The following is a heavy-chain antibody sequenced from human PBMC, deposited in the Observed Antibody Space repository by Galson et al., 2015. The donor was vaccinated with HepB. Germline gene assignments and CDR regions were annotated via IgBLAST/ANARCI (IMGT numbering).Heavy chain of an antibody. CDR1: GFPFSSYG. J-gene: IGHJ6*03. D-gene: IGHD1-1*01. Sequence: SLRLSCAASGFPFSSYGMPWVRQAPGKGLEWVAVISYDGSNKYYADSVKGRFTISRDNSKNTLYLQMNSLRAEDTAVYYCAKWSGTYYYYMDVWGKGTTVTVSS. V-gene: IGHV3-30*18. CDR2: ISYDGSNK. CDR3: AKWSGTYYYYMDV.